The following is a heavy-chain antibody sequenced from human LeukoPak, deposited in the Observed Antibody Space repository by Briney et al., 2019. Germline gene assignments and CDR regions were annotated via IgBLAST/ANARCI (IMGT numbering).Heavy chain of an antibody. V-gene: IGHV4-39*07. J-gene: IGHJ6*02. CDR3: ARASTTGTTSYYYYGMDV. CDR2: IFHSGGT. D-gene: IGHD1-1*01. Sequence: PSETLSLTCTVSGGSISSDGVYWGWVRQPPGKGLEWIGSIFHSGGTYYNPSLKSRVIIPVDTSKNQFSLKLSSVTAADTAVYYCARASTTGTTSYYYYGMDVWGQGTTVTVSS. CDR1: GGSISSDGVY.